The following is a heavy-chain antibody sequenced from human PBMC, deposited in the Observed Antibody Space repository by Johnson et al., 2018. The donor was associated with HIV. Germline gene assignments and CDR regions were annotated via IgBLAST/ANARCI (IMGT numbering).Heavy chain of an antibody. Sequence: QMLLVESGGGVVQPGRSLRLSCAASGFTFSDYYMSWIRQAPGKGLEWVSYISSSGSTIYYADSVKGRFIISRDNAKNSLYLQMNSLRAEDTAVYYCATRDPTYRPGAFDLWGQGTMVTVSS. CDR3: ATRDPTYRPGAFDL. D-gene: IGHD1-14*01. V-gene: IGHV3-11*04. CDR2: ISSSGSTI. J-gene: IGHJ3*01. CDR1: GFTFSDYY.